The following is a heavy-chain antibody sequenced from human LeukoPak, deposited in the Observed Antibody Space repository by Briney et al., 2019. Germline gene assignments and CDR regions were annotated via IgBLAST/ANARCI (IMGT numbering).Heavy chain of an antibody. J-gene: IGHJ4*02. V-gene: IGHV1-46*01. CDR3: ARDQKGFDY. CDR1: VYTFTSNY. Sequence: ASVKVSCKASVYTFTSNYIHWVRQAPGQGLEWMGMIYPMEGITSYAQKFKGRVTVTRDTYTSTVNMELSGMRSEDTAVYYCARDQKGFDYWGQGTLVTVSS. CDR2: IYPMEGIT.